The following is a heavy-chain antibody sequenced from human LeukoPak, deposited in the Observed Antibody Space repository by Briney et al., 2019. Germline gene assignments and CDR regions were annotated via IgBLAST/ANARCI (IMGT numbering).Heavy chain of an antibody. CDR1: GFTFSNHW. D-gene: IGHD6-6*01. Sequence: PGGSLTLSCAASGFTFSNHWMSWVRQAPGKGLEWVADIKKDGSEKNQVDSVKGRFTISRDNAKNSLYLQMNSLRAEDTAVYYCARVGARPNWFDPWGQGTLVTVSS. CDR3: ARVGARPNWFDP. V-gene: IGHV3-7*01. J-gene: IGHJ5*02. CDR2: IKKDGSEK.